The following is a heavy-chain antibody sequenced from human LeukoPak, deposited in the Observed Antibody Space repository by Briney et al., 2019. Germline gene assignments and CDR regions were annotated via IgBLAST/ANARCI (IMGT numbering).Heavy chain of an antibody. D-gene: IGHD1-1*01. V-gene: IGHV3-13*01. CDR2: IGTAGDT. CDR1: GFSFSRND. J-gene: IGHJ6*02. Sequence: GGSLRLSCAASGFSFSRNDMHWVRQRTRKGLEWVSGIGTAGDTNYAGSVKGRFTISRETGKNSLYLQMRSLRAEDTAVYYCAGRTSWYYGFDVWGQGTTVTVSS. CDR3: AGRTSWYYGFDV.